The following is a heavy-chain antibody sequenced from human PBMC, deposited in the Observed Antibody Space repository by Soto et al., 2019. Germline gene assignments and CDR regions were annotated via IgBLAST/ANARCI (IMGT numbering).Heavy chain of an antibody. CDR2: ISGSGGST. CDR3: AKSLPTYYYDSSGYYYGYYFDY. J-gene: IGHJ4*02. Sequence: PGGSLRLSCAASGFTFSSYAMSWVRQAPGKGLEWVSAISGSGGSTYYADSVKGRFIISRDNSKNTLYLQMNSLRAEDTAVYYCAKSLPTYYYDSSGYYYGYYFDYWGQGTLVTVSS. CDR1: GFTFSSYA. V-gene: IGHV3-23*01. D-gene: IGHD3-22*01.